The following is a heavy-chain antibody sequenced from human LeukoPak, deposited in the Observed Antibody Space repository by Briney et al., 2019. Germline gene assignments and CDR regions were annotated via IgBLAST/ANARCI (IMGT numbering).Heavy chain of an antibody. Sequence: GGSLRLSCAASGCTFSSYAMSWVRQAPGKGLEWVSAISGSGGSTYYADSVKGRFTISRDNSKNTLYLQMNSLRAEATAVYYCLTDILTGYYVEDYWGQGTLVTVSS. CDR1: GCTFSSYA. CDR2: ISGSGGST. CDR3: LTDILTGYYVEDY. J-gene: IGHJ4*02. D-gene: IGHD3-9*01. V-gene: IGHV3-23*01.